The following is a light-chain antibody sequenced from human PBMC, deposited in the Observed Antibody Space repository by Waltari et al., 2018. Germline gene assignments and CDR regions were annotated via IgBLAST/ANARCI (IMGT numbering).Light chain of an antibody. CDR3: SSYTGSSTYV. J-gene: IGLJ1*01. CDR2: DVS. V-gene: IGLV2-14*01. Sequence: QSALTQPASVSGSPGQSITISCTGTSSDVGGYNYVSWYQQHPGNAPKLMLYDVSKQPSRLSNRISCSMSGNTASLTISGLQAEDVADYYSSSYTGSSTYVFGTGTKVTVL. CDR1: SSDVGGYNY.